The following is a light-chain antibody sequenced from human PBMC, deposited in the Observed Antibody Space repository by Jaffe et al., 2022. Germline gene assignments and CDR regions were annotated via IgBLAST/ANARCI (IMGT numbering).Light chain of an antibody. CDR3: QSYDNSLSGSL. CDR2: GNS. V-gene: IGLV1-40*01. J-gene: IGLJ3*02. Sequence: QSELTQPPSVSGAPGQRVTISCSGSSSNIGAGHDVHWYQQLPGTAPKLLIYGNSNRPSGVSDRFSGSKSGTSASLVITGLQAEDEADYYCQSYDNSLSGSLFGGGTKLTVL. CDR1: SSNIGAGHD.